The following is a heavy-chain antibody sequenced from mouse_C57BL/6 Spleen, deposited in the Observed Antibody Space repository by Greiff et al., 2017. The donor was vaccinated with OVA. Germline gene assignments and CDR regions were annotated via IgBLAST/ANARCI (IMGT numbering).Heavy chain of an antibody. CDR3: AREGGYGNYG. D-gene: IGHD2-10*02. V-gene: IGHV1-64*01. CDR2: IHPNSGST. CDR1: GYTFTSYW. Sequence: QVQLQQSGAELVKPGASVKLSCKASGYTFTSYWMHWVKQRPGQGLEWIGMIHPNSGSTNYNEKFKSKATLTVDKSSSTAYMQLSSLTSEDSAVYYCAREGGYGNYGWGQGTLVTVSA. J-gene: IGHJ3*02.